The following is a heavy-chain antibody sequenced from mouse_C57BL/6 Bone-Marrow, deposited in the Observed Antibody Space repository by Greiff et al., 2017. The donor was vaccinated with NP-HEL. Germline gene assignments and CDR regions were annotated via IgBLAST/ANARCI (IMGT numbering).Heavy chain of an antibody. D-gene: IGHD3-2*02. Sequence: EVQVVESGAELVRPGASVKLSCTASGFNIKDDYMHWVKQRPEQGLEWIGWIDPENGDTEYASKFQGKATITADTSSNTAYLQLSSLTSEDTAVYYCTTWDSSGYVGYWGQGTTLTVSS. CDR2: IDPENGDT. V-gene: IGHV14-4*01. CDR3: TTWDSSGYVGY. J-gene: IGHJ2*01. CDR1: GFNIKDDY.